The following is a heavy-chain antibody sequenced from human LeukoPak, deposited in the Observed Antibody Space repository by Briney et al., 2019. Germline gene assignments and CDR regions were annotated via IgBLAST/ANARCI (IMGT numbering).Heavy chain of an antibody. Sequence: SSETLSLTCAVYGGSFSGYYWSWIRQPPGKGLEWIGEINHSGSTNYNPSLKSRVTIPVDTSKNQFSLKLSSVTAADTAVYYCARGRFHCSSTSCYYYYGMDVWGQGTTVTVSS. CDR1: GGSFSGYY. D-gene: IGHD2-2*01. J-gene: IGHJ6*02. CDR2: INHSGST. V-gene: IGHV4-34*01. CDR3: ARGRFHCSSTSCYYYYGMDV.